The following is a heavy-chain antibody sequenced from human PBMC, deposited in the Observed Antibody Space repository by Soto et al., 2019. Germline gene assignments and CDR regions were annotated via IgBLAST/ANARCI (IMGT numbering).Heavy chain of an antibody. V-gene: IGHV4-59*11. Sequence: QVQLQESGPGLVKPSETLSLTCTVSGGSISSHHWSWIRQPPGQGPESIGSIHDSWSTTYNPSLTSRVTISVDTPKNQCSRSMTSVTAADTAVYYSARRGASSIWLAYWGHGNLVTVSS. CDR1: GGSISSHH. J-gene: IGHJ4*01. D-gene: IGHD6-13*01. CDR3: ARRGASSIWLAY. CDR2: IHDSWST.